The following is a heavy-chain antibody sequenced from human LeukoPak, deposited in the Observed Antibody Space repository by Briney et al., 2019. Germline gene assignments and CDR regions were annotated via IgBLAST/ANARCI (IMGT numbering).Heavy chain of an antibody. J-gene: IGHJ4*02. D-gene: IGHD3-10*01. V-gene: IGHV4-34*01. CDR3: ARGQRIPITG. CDR2: INDSGST. Sequence: SETLSLTCAVYGGSFSAYYWRWIRQPPGKGVEWGGEINDSGSTNYNAYLKRRVDISVEKCRKEFALRLSCGTVADTAVYYCARGQRIPITGWGQGTLVTVSS. CDR1: GGSFSAYY.